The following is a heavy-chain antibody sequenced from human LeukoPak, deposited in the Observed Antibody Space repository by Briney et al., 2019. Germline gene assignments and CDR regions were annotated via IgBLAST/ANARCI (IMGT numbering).Heavy chain of an antibody. Sequence: GRSLRLSCAASGFTFSSYAMHWVRQAPGKGLEWVAVISYDGSNKYYADSAKGRFTISRDNSKNTLYLQMNSLRAEDTAVYYCAKSPLLLRYFDWSPYYFDYWGQGTLVTVSS. CDR1: GFTFSSYA. CDR2: ISYDGSNK. D-gene: IGHD3-9*01. CDR3: AKSPLLLRYFDWSPYYFDY. V-gene: IGHV3-30-3*02. J-gene: IGHJ4*02.